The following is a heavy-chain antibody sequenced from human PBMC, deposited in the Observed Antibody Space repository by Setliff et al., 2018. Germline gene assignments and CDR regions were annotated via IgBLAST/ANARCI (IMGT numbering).Heavy chain of an antibody. Sequence: ASVKVSCKASASTFTAYYVHWVRQAPGQGLEWMGWINPNSGGTNYAQRFQGRVTMTWDTSISTAYMDLSRLTSDDTATYYCAGVNVLTAFPFWGQGTLVTVSS. CDR3: AGVNVLTAFPF. D-gene: IGHD2-21*02. J-gene: IGHJ4*02. V-gene: IGHV1-2*02. CDR1: ASTFTAYY. CDR2: INPNSGGT.